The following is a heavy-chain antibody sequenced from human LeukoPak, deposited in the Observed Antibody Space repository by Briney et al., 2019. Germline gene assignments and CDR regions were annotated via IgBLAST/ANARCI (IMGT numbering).Heavy chain of an antibody. J-gene: IGHJ4*02. CDR3: AREGTGSFEY. CDR2: IYSSGST. Sequence: SETLSLTCTVSGGSITGFYWTWLRQPPGKGLEWIGYIYSSGSTNYDPSLKSRVAISVDTSKNQFSLKLSSVTAADTAVYYCAREGTGSFEYWGQGTLVTVSS. V-gene: IGHV4-59*01. CDR1: GGSITGFY. D-gene: IGHD7-27*01.